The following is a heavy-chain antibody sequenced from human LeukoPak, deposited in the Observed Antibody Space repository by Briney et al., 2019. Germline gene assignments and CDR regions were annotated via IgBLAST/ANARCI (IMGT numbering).Heavy chain of an antibody. CDR2: ISAYNGNT. CDR1: GYTFTSYG. J-gene: IGHJ4*02. D-gene: IGHD3-9*01. Sequence: ASVKVSCKASGYTFTSYGISWVRQAPGQGLERMGWISAYNGNTNYAQKLQGRVTMTTDTSTSTAYMELRSLRSDDTAVYYCARLGYDTLTGYLYYFDYWGQGTLVTVSS. V-gene: IGHV1-18*01. CDR3: ARLGYDTLTGYLYYFDY.